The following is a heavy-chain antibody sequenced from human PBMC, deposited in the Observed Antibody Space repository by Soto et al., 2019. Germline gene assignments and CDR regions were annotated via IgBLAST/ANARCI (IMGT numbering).Heavy chain of an antibody. CDR2: LYDLDGT. J-gene: IGHJ3*02. Sequence: GGSLRLSCEAFGFTVSGKKYVAWVRQAPGKGLEWVSALYDLDGTYYADSVKGRFTTSSDSSRTTVYLQMSSLRPDDTAVYSCATWHLQEHAYDIWGQGXMVTV. V-gene: IGHV3-53*01. CDR3: ATWHLQEHAYDI. D-gene: IGHD1-1*01. CDR1: GFTVSGKKY.